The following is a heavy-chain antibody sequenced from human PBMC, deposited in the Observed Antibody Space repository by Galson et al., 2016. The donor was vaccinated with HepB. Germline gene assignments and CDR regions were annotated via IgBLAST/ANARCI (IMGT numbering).Heavy chain of an antibody. Sequence: SLRLSCAASGFSFSNYAMSWVRQAPGKGLEWVSALSNSGTSTYYADSVKGRFTISRDNSRNTLDLQMNRLRAEDTAVYYCAKGRDLGVTMVVVISLDSWGQGALVTVSS. CDR2: LSNSGTST. CDR3: AKGRDLGVTMVVVISLDS. CDR1: GFSFSNYA. V-gene: IGHV3-23*01. J-gene: IGHJ4*02. D-gene: IGHD3-22*01.